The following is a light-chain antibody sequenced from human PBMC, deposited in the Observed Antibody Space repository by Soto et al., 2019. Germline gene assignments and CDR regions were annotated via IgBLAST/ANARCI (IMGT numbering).Light chain of an antibody. Sequence: EIVLTQSPATLSLSPGERATLSCRASQSVSSYLAWYQQKPGQAPRLLIYDASNRATGIPARFTGSGSGTDFTLTISSLEAEDFAVYYCQQHSNVPPFTVGPGNKVNI. CDR1: QSVSSY. CDR3: QQHSNVPPFT. V-gene: IGKV3-11*01. CDR2: DAS. J-gene: IGKJ3*01.